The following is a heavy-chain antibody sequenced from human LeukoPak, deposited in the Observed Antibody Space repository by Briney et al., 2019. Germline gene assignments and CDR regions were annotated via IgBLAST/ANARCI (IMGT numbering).Heavy chain of an antibody. CDR2: IYENGGTT. Sequence: GGSLRLSCVGSGFTFRSHAMSWVRQAPEKGLEFVSGIYENGGTTYYADSVKGRFTISRDNSKNTLYLQMNSLRAEDTAVYYCAKSLARIAAAGLDYWGQGTLVTVSS. CDR3: AKSLARIAAAGLDY. CDR1: GFTFRSHA. D-gene: IGHD6-13*01. J-gene: IGHJ4*02. V-gene: IGHV3-23*01.